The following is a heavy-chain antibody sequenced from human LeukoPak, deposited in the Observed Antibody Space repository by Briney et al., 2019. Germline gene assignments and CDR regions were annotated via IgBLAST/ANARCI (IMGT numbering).Heavy chain of an antibody. CDR2: IYYSGST. Sequence: SETLSLTCTVSGGSISSYYWSWIRQPPGQGLEWIGYIYYSGSTNYNPSLKSRVTISVDTSKNQFSLKLSSVTAADTAVYYCARGGYSSGSRVWGQGTLVTVSS. CDR3: ARGGYSSGSRV. V-gene: IGHV4-59*01. D-gene: IGHD6-19*01. CDR1: GGSISSYY. J-gene: IGHJ4*02.